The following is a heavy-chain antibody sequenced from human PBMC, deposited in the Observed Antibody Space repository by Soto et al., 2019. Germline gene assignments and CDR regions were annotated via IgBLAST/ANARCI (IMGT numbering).Heavy chain of an antibody. Sequence: QVQLVESGGALVKPGTSLRLSCAASGFTFSDYYMNWVRQAPGKGLECISYINTSGRKTYYADSVKGRFTISRDNAKNSLYLQMDSLSAEDTAVYYCARGDIAGSGISTYHYYGMDVWGQGTTVTVSS. D-gene: IGHD6-13*01. V-gene: IGHV3-11*01. CDR1: GFTFSDYY. CDR3: ARGDIAGSGISTYHYYGMDV. J-gene: IGHJ6*02. CDR2: INTSGRKT.